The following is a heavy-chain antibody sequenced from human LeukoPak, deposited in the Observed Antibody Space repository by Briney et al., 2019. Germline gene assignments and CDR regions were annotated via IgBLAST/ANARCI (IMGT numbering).Heavy chain of an antibody. CDR1: GFTFSSHG. V-gene: IGHV3-7*01. D-gene: IGHD6-19*01. CDR2: INQDGSEN. Sequence: GGSLRLSCAASGFTFSSHGMHWVRQAPGKGLEWVANINQDGSENYSVDSVKGRFTISRDNAKSSLYLQMNSLRVEDTAVYYCARNPQWLSYSMDVWGQGTTVTVSS. CDR3: ARNPQWLSYSMDV. J-gene: IGHJ6*02.